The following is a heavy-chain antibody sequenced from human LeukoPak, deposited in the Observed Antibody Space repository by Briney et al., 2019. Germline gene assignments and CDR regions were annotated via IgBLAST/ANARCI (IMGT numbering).Heavy chain of an antibody. J-gene: IGHJ4*02. Sequence: GASVKVSCKASGYTFTSYYMHWVRQAPGQGLEWMGIINPSGGSTSYAQKFQGRVTMTRDTSTSTVYMELRSLISDDTAVYYCARGGGSGWYYFDYWGQGTLVTVSS. CDR2: INPSGGST. CDR3: ARGGGSGWYYFDY. V-gene: IGHV1-46*01. D-gene: IGHD6-19*01. CDR1: GYTFTSYY.